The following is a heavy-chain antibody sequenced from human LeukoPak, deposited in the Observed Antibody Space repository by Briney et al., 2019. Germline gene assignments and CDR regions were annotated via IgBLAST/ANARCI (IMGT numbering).Heavy chain of an antibody. V-gene: IGHV3-33*01. Sequence: GGSLRLSCAASGFTFSNHAMHWVRQAPGKGLEWVTLVWYDGNRKYYADSVKGRFTISRDNSKNTLYLQMNSLRAEDTAVYYCARGGYYDSSGYRYDYWGQGTLVTVSS. D-gene: IGHD3-22*01. CDR3: ARGGYYDSSGYRYDY. CDR2: VWYDGNRK. CDR1: GFTFSNHA. J-gene: IGHJ4*02.